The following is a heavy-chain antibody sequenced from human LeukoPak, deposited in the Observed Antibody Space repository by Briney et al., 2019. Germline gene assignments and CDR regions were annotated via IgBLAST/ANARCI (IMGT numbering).Heavy chain of an antibody. CDR1: GGSFNNYY. V-gene: IGHV4-4*07. CDR2: IYSSGGT. CDR3: ARGRGRLLLIDY. Sequence: SETLSLTCTVSGGSFNNYYWNWIRQPAGKGLEWIGRIYSSGGTDYNTSLKSRVTMSVDTSKNQFSLNLTSVTAADSAVYYCARGRGRLLLIDYRGQGTLVTVSS. D-gene: IGHD2-15*01. J-gene: IGHJ4*02.